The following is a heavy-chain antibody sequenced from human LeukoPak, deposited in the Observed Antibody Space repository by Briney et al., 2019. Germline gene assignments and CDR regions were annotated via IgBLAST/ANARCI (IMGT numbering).Heavy chain of an antibody. Sequence: GGSLRLSCAASGFTFDDNGMSWVRQAPGKGLEWVSGINWNGGSTGYADSVKGRFTISRDNAKNSLYLQMNSLRAEDTAVYYCATVYCGGDCYPAEYFQHWGQGTLVTVSS. D-gene: IGHD2-21*01. V-gene: IGHV3-20*04. CDR1: GFTFDDNG. CDR3: ATVYCGGDCYPAEYFQH. CDR2: INWNGGST. J-gene: IGHJ1*01.